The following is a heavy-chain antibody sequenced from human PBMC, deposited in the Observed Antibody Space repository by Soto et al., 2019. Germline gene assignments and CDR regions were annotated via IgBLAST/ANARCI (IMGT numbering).Heavy chain of an antibody. V-gene: IGHV3-30*18. J-gene: IGHJ6*02. D-gene: IGHD2-15*01. CDR2: ISYDGSNK. CDR1: GFTFSSYG. Sequence: GGSLRLSCAASGFTFSSYGMHWVRQAPGKGLEWVAVISYDGSNKYYADSVKGRFTISRDNSKNTLYLQMNSLRAEDTAVYYCAKYRGYCSGGSCYYYGMDVWGQGTTVTVS. CDR3: AKYRGYCSGGSCYYYGMDV.